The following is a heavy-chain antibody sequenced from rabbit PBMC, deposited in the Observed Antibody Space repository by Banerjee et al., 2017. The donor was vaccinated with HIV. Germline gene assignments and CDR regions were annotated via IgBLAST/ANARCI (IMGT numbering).Heavy chain of an antibody. CDR1: GFSFSNKAV. D-gene: IGHD4-1*01. V-gene: IGHV1S45*01. CDR3: ERDSPDVIGWNLDL. CDR2: INSITGKA. Sequence: QEQLVESGGGLVKPKGSLKLSCTASGFSFSNKAVMCWVRKAPGKGLEWSAGINSITGKAVYANGAKARFTISKTSATTETLQMTSLAAADTACYFCERDSPDVIGWNLDLWGPGTLVTVS. J-gene: IGHJ4*01.